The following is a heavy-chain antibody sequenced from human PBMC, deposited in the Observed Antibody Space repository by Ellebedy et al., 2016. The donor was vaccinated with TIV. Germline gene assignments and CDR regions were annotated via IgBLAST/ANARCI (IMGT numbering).Heavy chain of an antibody. CDR1: GYSFTSYW. CDR2: IYPGDSDT. J-gene: IGHJ6*02. D-gene: IGHD2-2*01. V-gene: IGHV5-51*01. Sequence: PGGSLRLSCKGSGYSFTSYWIGWVRQMPGKGLEWMGIIYPGDSDTRYSPSFQGQVTISADKSISTAYLQWSSLKASDTAMYYCARSLVPAAGASGYYYGMDVWGQGTTVTVSS. CDR3: ARSLVPAAGASGYYYGMDV.